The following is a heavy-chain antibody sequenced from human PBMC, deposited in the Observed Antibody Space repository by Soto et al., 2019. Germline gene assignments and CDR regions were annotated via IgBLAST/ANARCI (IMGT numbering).Heavy chain of an antibody. V-gene: IGHV3-30*18. Sequence: VGSLRLSCAASGFTFSSYGMHWVRQAPGKGLEWVAVISYDGSNKYYADSVKGRFTISRDNSKNTLYLQMNSLRAEDTAVYYCAKDRSRWDNNYYFDYLGQGTLVTVSS. CDR1: GFTFSSYG. D-gene: IGHD1-20*01. CDR2: ISYDGSNK. CDR3: AKDRSRWDNNYYFDY. J-gene: IGHJ4*02.